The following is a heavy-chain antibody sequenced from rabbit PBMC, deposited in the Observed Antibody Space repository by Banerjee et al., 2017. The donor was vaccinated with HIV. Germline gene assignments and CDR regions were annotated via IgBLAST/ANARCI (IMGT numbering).Heavy chain of an antibody. CDR3: ARNYVNVFDP. Sequence: QEQLVESGGGLVKPGASLTLTCKASGFSFSNKAVMCWVRQAPGKGLEWIACINAVTGKAVYASWAKGRFTFSKTSSTTVTLQMTSLTAADTATYFCARNYVNVFDPWGPGTLVTVS. V-gene: IGHV1S45*01. CDR1: GFSFSNKAV. D-gene: IGHD1-1*01. J-gene: IGHJ2*01. CDR2: INAVTGKA.